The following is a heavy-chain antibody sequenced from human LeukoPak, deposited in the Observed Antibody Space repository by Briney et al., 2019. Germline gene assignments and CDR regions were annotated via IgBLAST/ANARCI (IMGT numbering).Heavy chain of an antibody. D-gene: IGHD6-13*01. Sequence: PGGSLRLSCAASGFTFSNAWMSWVRQAPGKGLEWVGRIKSKTDGGTTDYAAPVKGRFTISRDDPKNTLYLQMNSLKTEDTAVYYCTTEGDSSSWYWWFDPWGQGTLVTVSS. CDR3: TTEGDSSSWYWWFDP. CDR2: IKSKTDGGTT. CDR1: GFTFSNAW. V-gene: IGHV3-15*01. J-gene: IGHJ5*02.